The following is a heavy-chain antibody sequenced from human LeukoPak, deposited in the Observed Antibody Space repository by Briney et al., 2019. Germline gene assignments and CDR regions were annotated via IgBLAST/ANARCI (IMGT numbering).Heavy chain of an antibody. CDR3: ARGNDYGDYVSLD. CDR1: GFTFSSYS. Sequence: GGSLRLSCAASGFTFSSYSMNWVRQAPGKGLEWVSSISSSSSYIYYADSVKGRFTISRDNAKSSLYLQMNSLRAEDTAVYYCARGNDYGDYVSLDWGQGTLVAVSS. D-gene: IGHD4-17*01. J-gene: IGHJ4*02. CDR2: ISSSSSYI. V-gene: IGHV3-21*01.